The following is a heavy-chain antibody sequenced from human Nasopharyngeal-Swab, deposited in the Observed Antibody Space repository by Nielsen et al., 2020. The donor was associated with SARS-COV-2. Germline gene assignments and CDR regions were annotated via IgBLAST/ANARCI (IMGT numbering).Heavy chain of an antibody. CDR1: GFTFSSYA. CDR3: ARVGYYYDSSGYYPHFDY. Sequence: LSLTCAASGFTFSSYAMHWVRQAPGKGLEWVAVISYDGSNKYYADSVKGRFTISRDNSKNTLYLQMNSLRAEDTAVYYCARVGYYYDSSGYYPHFDYWGQGTLVTVSS. CDR2: ISYDGSNK. V-gene: IGHV3-30*04. J-gene: IGHJ4*02. D-gene: IGHD3-22*01.